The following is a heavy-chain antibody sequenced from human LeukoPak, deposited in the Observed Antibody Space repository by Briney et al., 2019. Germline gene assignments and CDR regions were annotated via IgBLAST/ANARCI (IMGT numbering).Heavy chain of an antibody. J-gene: IGHJ4*02. CDR2: IYLYGTT. V-gene: IGHV4-4*02. D-gene: IGHD6-19*01. CDR3: ARHFGYGSSHFDY. Sequence: PSETLSLTCSVSIGSVSSSKWWSWVRQSPVKGLEWIGEIYLYGTTNYNPSFTSRVTMSVDRSRNQFSLKLSSVTAADTAVFYCARHFGYGSSHFDYWGQGTLVTVSS. CDR1: IGSVSSSKW.